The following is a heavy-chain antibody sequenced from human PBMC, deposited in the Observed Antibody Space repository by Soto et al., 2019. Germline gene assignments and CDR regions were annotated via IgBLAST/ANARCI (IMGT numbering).Heavy chain of an antibody. D-gene: IGHD3-9*01. CDR2: IKSDGSST. V-gene: IGHV3-74*01. CDR3: AIGGGDYNYLDY. Sequence: EVQLVEYGGGLVQPGGSLRLSCAASGFLFNTYWMFWVRQAPRKGLLWVSRIKSDGSSTNYADSVKGRFTIARDNAKNTLYLQMTSLRAEDTAVYYCAIGGGDYNYLDYWGQGILVTVS. J-gene: IGHJ4*02. CDR1: GFLFNTYW.